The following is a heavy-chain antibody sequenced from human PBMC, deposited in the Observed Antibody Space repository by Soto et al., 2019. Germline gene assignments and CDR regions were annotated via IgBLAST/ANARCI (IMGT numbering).Heavy chain of an antibody. CDR1: GYTFTSYG. J-gene: IGHJ3*02. V-gene: IGHV1-18*01. D-gene: IGHD6-13*01. CDR3: ARGGSSWYRESDAFDI. Sequence: QVQLVQSGAEVKKPGASVKVSCKASGYTFTSYGISWVRQAPGQGLEWMGWISAYNGNTKYAQKLQGRVTMTKDTSTSTAYMELGSLRSDDTAVYYWARGGSSWYRESDAFDIWGQGTMVTVSS. CDR2: ISAYNGNT.